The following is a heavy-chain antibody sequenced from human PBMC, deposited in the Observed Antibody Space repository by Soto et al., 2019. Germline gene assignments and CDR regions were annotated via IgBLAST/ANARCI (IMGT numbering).Heavy chain of an antibody. Sequence: QVQLVESGGGLVKPGGSLRLSCAASGFTFSDYYMSWIRQAPGKGLEWVSYISSSGSTIYYADSVKGRFTISRDNAKNSXFXLMNSTGAEDGAVYYCGGSAPDTAVVIAYYYYGMDVWGQGTTVTVSS. CDR2: ISSSGSTI. CDR1: GFTFSDYY. V-gene: IGHV3-11*01. CDR3: GGSAPDTAVVIAYYYYGMDV. J-gene: IGHJ6*02. D-gene: IGHD5-18*01.